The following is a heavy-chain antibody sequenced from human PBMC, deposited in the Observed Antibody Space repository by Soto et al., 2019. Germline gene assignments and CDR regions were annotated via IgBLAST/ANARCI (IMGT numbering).Heavy chain of an antibody. D-gene: IGHD3-3*01. V-gene: IGHV4-59*12. J-gene: IGHJ3*02. CDR3: ARPFLPQTYYDFWSGLDAFDI. CDR1: GGSISSYY. CDR2: IYYSGST. Sequence: SETLSLTCTVSGGSISSYYWSWIRQPPGKGLEWIGYIYYSGSTNYNPSLKSRVTISVDTSKNQFSLKLSSVTAADTAVYYCARPFLPQTYYDFWSGLDAFDIWGQGTMVTVSS.